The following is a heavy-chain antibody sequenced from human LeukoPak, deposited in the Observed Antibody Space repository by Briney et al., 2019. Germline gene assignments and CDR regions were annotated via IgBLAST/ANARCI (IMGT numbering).Heavy chain of an antibody. Sequence: GRSLRLSCAASGFTFSSYGMHWVRQAPGKGLEWVAVIWYDGSNKYYADSVKGRFTISRDNSKNTLYLQMNSLRAEDTAVYYCAKDFVLRRNFDYWGQGTLVTVSS. CDR3: AKDFVLRRNFDY. V-gene: IGHV3-33*06. CDR1: GFTFSSYG. D-gene: IGHD2/OR15-2a*01. J-gene: IGHJ4*02. CDR2: IWYDGSNK.